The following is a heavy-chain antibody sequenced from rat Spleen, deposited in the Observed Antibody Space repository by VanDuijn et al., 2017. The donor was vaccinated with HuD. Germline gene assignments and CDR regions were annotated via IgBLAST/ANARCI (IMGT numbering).Heavy chain of an antibody. CDR1: GFTFNNYG. CDR2: ISYDGSST. J-gene: IGHJ3*01. D-gene: IGHD1-12*02. CDR3: ARGYDGTYYYVNWFAY. V-gene: IGHV5-29*01. Sequence: EVHLVESGGGLVQPGGSLKLSCAASGFTFNNYGMAWVRQAPTKGLEWVAAISYDGSSTYYRDSVKGRFTISRDNAKNTQYLQMDSLRSEDTATYYCARGYDGTYYYVNWFAYWGQGTLVTVSS.